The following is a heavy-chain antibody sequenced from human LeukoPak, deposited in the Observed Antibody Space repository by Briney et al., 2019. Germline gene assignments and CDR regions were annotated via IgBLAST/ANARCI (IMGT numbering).Heavy chain of an antibody. CDR1: GGSISSYY. D-gene: IGHD4/OR15-4a*01. CDR2: ISYSGST. J-gene: IGHJ4*02. V-gene: IGHV4-59*12. Sequence: PSETLSLTCSVSGGSISSYYWSWIRQPPGKGLEWIGYISYSGSTKYNPSLKSRVTISVDTSKNQFSLKVSSVTAADTAVYYCARDSNYTPDYWGQGTLVAVSS. CDR3: ARDSNYTPDY.